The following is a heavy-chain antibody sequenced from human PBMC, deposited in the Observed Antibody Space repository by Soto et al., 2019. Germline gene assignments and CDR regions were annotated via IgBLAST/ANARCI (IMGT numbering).Heavy chain of an antibody. D-gene: IGHD3-10*01. CDR1: GGSISGNSYY. Sequence: SETLSLTCTVSGGSISGNSYYWAWIRQPPGLELEWIGNIYYSGSSYYNPSRKSRVTISVDTSKNQFSLKLSSVTAADTAVYYCARPPRLWFGELGYDCYCGMDDWGQGTPVTVSS. CDR2: IYYSGSS. CDR3: ARPPRLWFGELGYDCYCGMDD. J-gene: IGHJ6*02. V-gene: IGHV4-39*01.